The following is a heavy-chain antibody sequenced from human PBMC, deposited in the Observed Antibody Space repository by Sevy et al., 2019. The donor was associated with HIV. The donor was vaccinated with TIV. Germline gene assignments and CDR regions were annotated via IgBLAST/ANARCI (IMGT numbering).Heavy chain of an antibody. Sequence: GGSLRLSCAASGFTFNSYDMNWVRRAPGKGLEWISYISGSGNTIYYADSVKGRFTISRDNAKKSLSLQMNSLRAEDTAVYYCSRDLRLSGIYRSDYWGKGTLVTVSS. CDR3: SRDLRLSGIYRSDY. CDR1: GFTFNSYD. V-gene: IGHV3-48*03. J-gene: IGHJ4*02. CDR2: ISGSGNTI. D-gene: IGHD1-26*01.